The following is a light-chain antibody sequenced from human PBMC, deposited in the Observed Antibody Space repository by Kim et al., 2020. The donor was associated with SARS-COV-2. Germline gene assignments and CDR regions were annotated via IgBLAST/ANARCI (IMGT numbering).Light chain of an antibody. CDR3: QQRNNWPPAVT. Sequence: SAGEGATRSCRASHSISVHLAWYQHKPGQAPRLLIYDASIRATGIPDRFSGSGSGTDFSLTISSLESEDFAIYYCQQRNNWPPAVTFGGGTKLEI. V-gene: IGKV3-11*01. CDR1: HSISVH. J-gene: IGKJ4*01. CDR2: DAS.